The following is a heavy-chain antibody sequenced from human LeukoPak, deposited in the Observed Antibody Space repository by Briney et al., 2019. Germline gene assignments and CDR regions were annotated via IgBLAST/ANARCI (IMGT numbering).Heavy chain of an antibody. CDR3: VRDSTTIRFDY. V-gene: IGHV1-2*02. D-gene: IGHD1-1*01. CDR1: GYTFTGYY. J-gene: IGHJ4*02. CDR2: INFNTGAT. Sequence: ASVKVSCKASGYTFTGYYMHWVRQAPGQGLECMGWINFNTGATKYVQKFQGRVTMTRDTSISTAYMELSGLTSDDTAVYYCVRDSTTIRFDYWGQGTLVTVSP.